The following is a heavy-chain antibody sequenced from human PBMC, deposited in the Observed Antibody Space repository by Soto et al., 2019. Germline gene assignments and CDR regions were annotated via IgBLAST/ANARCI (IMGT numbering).Heavy chain of an antibody. CDR3: ARDGDDYGRLRGGMDV. CDR2: ISYDGSNK. D-gene: IGHD4-17*01. J-gene: IGHJ6*02. CDR1: GFTFSSYA. V-gene: IGHV3-30-3*01. Sequence: SLRLSCAASGFTFSSYAMHWVRQAPGKGLEWVAVISYDGSNKYYADSVKGRFTISRDNSKNTLYLQMNSLRAEDTALYYCARDGDDYGRLRGGMDVWGQGTTVTV.